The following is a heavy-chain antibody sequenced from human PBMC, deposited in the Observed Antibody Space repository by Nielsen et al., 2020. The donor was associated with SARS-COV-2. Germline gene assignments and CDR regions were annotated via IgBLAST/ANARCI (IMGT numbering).Heavy chain of an antibody. CDR2: IYSGGST. CDR3: AKAESLWFGELSFYYYGMDV. D-gene: IGHD3-10*01. J-gene: IGHJ6*02. Sequence: WIRQPPGKGLEWVSVIYSGGSTYYADSVKGRFTISRDNSKNTLYLQMNSLRAEDTAVYYCAKAESLWFGELSFYYYGMDVWGQGTTVTVSS. V-gene: IGHV3-53*01.